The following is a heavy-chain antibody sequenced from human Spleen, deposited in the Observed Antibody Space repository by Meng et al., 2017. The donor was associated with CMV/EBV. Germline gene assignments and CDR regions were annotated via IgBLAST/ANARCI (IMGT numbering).Heavy chain of an antibody. D-gene: IGHD3-22*01. Sequence: VPLVQLGAEVKRPGASVKVSCKASGYTFTGYYMHWVRQAPGQGLEWMGWINPNSGGTNYAQKFQGRVTMTRDTSTSTVYMELSSLRSEDTAVYYCARDYYYDSSGYSDYWGQGTLVTVSS. CDR1: GYTFTGYY. CDR3: ARDYYYDSSGYSDY. J-gene: IGHJ4*02. V-gene: IGHV1-2*02. CDR2: INPNSGGT.